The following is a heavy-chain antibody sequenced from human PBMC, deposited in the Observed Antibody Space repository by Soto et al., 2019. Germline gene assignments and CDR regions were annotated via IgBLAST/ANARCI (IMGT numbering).Heavy chain of an antibody. D-gene: IGHD3-22*01. CDR1: GFTFSSYA. V-gene: IGHV3-23*01. J-gene: IGHJ3*02. Sequence: GGSLRLSCAASGFTFSSYAMSWVRQAPGKGMEWVSAISGSGGSTYYADSVKGRFTISRDNSKNTLYLQMNSRRAEDTAVYYCAKVRPPLPTHPDNAFDIWGQGTMVTVSS. CDR2: ISGSGGST. CDR3: AKVRPPLPTHPDNAFDI.